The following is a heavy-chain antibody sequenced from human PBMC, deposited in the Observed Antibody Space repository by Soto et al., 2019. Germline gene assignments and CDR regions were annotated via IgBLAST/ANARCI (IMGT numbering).Heavy chain of an antibody. D-gene: IGHD3-22*01. CDR3: ARAGPYYYDSSGYYNWFDP. CDR2: IIPIFGTA. V-gene: IGHV1-69*13. J-gene: IGHJ5*02. Sequence: SVKVSCKASRGTFSSYAISWVRQAPGQGLEWMGGIIPIFGTANYAQKFQGRVTITADESTSTAYMELSSLRSEDTAVYYCARAGPYYYDSSGYYNWFDPWGQGTLVTVSS. CDR1: RGTFSSYA.